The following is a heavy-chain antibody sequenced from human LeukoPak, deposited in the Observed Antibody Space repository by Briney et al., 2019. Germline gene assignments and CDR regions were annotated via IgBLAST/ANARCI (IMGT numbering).Heavy chain of an antibody. Sequence: GGSLRLSCAASGFTFSSYWMSWVRQAPGKGLVWVSRINSDGSSTSYADSVKGRFTIFRDNAKNTLYLQMNRLRAEDTAVYYCARDSQDSSGYYYEGDAFDIWGQGTMVTVSS. CDR1: GFTFSSYW. V-gene: IGHV3-74*01. CDR2: INSDGSST. D-gene: IGHD3-22*01. J-gene: IGHJ3*02. CDR3: ARDSQDSSGYYYEGDAFDI.